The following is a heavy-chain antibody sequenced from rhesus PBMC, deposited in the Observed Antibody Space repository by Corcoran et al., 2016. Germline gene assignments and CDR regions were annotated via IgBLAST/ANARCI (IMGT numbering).Heavy chain of an antibody. CDR3: ARRLRIAGTHYFDY. CDR2: IYGGSGST. Sequence: QVQLQESGPGVVKPSETLSLTCAVSGGSISGYYPWSWSRQPPGKGLEWIGYIYGGSGSTSYNPSLKSRVIISIDTSKNQFSLKLSSVTAADTAVYYCARRLRIAGTHYFDYWGQGVLVTVSS. D-gene: IGHD1-1-1*01. J-gene: IGHJ4*01. V-gene: IGHV4-143*01. CDR1: GGSISGYYP.